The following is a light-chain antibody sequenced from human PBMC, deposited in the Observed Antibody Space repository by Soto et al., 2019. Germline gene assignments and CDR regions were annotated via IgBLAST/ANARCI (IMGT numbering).Light chain of an antibody. CDR1: QSVSSSY. CDR3: QQYGSSPGT. CDR2: GAS. Sequence: EIVLTQSPGTLSLSPGERATLSCRASQSVSSSYLAWYQQKPGQAPRLLIYGASIRATGIPDRFSGSGSGTDFTLTISRLEPEDFAVYYXQQYGSSPGTFGQGTKVEIK. J-gene: IGKJ1*01. V-gene: IGKV3-20*01.